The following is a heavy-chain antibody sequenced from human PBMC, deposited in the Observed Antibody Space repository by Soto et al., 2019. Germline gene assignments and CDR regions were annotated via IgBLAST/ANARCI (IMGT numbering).Heavy chain of an antibody. J-gene: IGHJ4*02. CDR2: ISGNGEVI. CDR1: GFTLNGYA. D-gene: IGHD4-17*01. Sequence: GGSLRLSCVASGFTLNGYAMNWVRQAPGKGLEWVSYISGNGEVIQYAASARGRFTISRDNAENSVYLEMESLRDEDTALYYCARDVDADFRTDFDYWGRGTLVTVSS. V-gene: IGHV3-48*02. CDR3: ARDVDADFRTDFDY.